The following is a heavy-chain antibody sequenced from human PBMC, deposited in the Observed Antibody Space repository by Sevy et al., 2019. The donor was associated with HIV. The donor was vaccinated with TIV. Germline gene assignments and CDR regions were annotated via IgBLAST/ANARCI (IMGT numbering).Heavy chain of an antibody. CDR2: IKQDGSEK. Sequence: GGSLRLSCAASGFTFSSYWMSWVRQAPGKGLEWVANIKQDGSEKYYVDSVKGRFTISRENAKNSLYLQMNSLRAEDTAVYYCARAKLTGDKTAFDYWGQGTLVTVSS. CDR1: GFTFSSYW. CDR3: ARAKLTGDKTAFDY. D-gene: IGHD7-27*01. V-gene: IGHV3-7*01. J-gene: IGHJ4*02.